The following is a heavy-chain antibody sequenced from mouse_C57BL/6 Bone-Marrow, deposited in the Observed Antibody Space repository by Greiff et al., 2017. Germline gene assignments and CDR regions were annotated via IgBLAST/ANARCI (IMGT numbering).Heavy chain of an antibody. CDR1: GFTFSSYG. CDR3: TKLQLAY. D-gene: IGHD6-1*01. V-gene: IGHV5-6*02. CDR2: ISSGGSYT. J-gene: IGHJ3*01. Sequence: EVMLVESGGDLVKPGGSLKLSCAASGFTFSSYGMSWVRQTPDKRLEWVATISSGGSYTYYPDSVKGRFTISRDNAKNTLYLQMSSLKSEDTAMYYCTKLQLAYWGQGTLVTVSA.